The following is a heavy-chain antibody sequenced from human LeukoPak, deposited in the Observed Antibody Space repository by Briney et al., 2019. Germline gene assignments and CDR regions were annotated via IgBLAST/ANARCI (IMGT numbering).Heavy chain of an antibody. CDR1: GGSISSYY. D-gene: IGHD4-23*01. CDR2: IYYSGST. V-gene: IGHV4-59*12. Sequence: SETLSLTCTVSGGSISSYYWSWIRQPPGKGLEWIGYIYYSGSTNYNPSLKSRVTISVDTSKNQFSLKLSSVTAADTAVYYCTRWATLGPFDYWGQGTLVTVSS. J-gene: IGHJ4*02. CDR3: TRWATLGPFDY.